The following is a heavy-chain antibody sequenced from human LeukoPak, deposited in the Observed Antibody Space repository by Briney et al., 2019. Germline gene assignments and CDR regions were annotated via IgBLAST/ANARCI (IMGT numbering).Heavy chain of an antibody. J-gene: IGHJ4*02. CDR2: IYYSGST. Sequence: SETLSLTCTASGGSISSSTYYWDWIRQPPGKGLEWIGSIYYSGSTYYNPSLKSRVTISVDTSKNQFSLKLTSVTAADTAVYFCTREGSNFHSCDFWGPGTLVTVSS. D-gene: IGHD1-26*01. V-gene: IGHV4-39*02. CDR3: TREGSNFHSCDF. CDR1: GGSISSSTYY.